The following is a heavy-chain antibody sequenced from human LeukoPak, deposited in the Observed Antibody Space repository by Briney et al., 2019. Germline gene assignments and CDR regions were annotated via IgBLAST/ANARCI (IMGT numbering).Heavy chain of an antibody. CDR1: GFTFSSYA. V-gene: IGHV3-23*01. CDR2: ISGSGGST. Sequence: GGSLRLSCAASGFTFSSYAMSWVRQAPGKGLEWVSAISGSGGSTYYADSVKGRFTISRDNSKNTLYLQMNSLRAEDTAVYYCAKDLASRRIAARGTDFDYWGQGTLVTVSS. D-gene: IGHD6-6*01. CDR3: AKDLASRRIAARGTDFDY. J-gene: IGHJ4*02.